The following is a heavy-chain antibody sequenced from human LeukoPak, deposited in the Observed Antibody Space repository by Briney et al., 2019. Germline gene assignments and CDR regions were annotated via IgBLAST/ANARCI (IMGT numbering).Heavy chain of an antibody. Sequence: PGGSLRLSCAASGFTFSSYAMHWVRQAPGKGLEWVAVISYDGSNKYYADSVKGRFTISRDNSKNTLYLQMNSLRAEDTAVYYCARDIKGSSGWYDLPRYYYYGMDVWGQGTTVTVSS. V-gene: IGHV3-30*04. CDR1: GFTFSSYA. J-gene: IGHJ6*02. CDR3: ARDIKGSSGWYDLPRYYYYGMDV. D-gene: IGHD6-19*01. CDR2: ISYDGSNK.